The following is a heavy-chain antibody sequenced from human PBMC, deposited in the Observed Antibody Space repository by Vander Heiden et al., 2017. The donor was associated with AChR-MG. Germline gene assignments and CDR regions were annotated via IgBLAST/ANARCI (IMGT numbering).Heavy chain of an antibody. CDR2: ISYDGSNK. J-gene: IGHJ6*02. CDR1: GFTFSSSA. Sequence: QVQLVESGGGVVQPGRSLRLSCAASGFTFSSSAMHWVRQAPGKGLGWVAVISYDGSNKYYADSVKGRFTISRDNSKNTLYLQMNSLRAEDTAVYYCASAPYSSGWYYYYYGMDVWGQGTTVTVSS. CDR3: ASAPYSSGWYYYYYGMDV. D-gene: IGHD6-19*01. V-gene: IGHV3-30-3*01.